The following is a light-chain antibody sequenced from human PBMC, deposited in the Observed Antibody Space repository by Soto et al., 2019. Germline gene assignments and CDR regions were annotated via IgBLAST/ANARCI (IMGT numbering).Light chain of an antibody. CDR2: WAS. CDR3: QQYYSSPPT. V-gene: IGKV4-1*01. J-gene: IGKJ2*01. Sequence: DIVMTQSPDSLAVSLGERATINCKSSQSVLYSSNNKNYLAWYQQKPGQPPKLLIFWASTRESWVPDRFSGSGSGTDFTLTISSLQADDVAVYYCQQYYSSPPTFGQGTKLEIK. CDR1: QSVLYSSNNKNY.